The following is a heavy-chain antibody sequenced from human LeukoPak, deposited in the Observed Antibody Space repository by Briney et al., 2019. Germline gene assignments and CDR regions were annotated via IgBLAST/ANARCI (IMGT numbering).Heavy chain of an antibody. Sequence: PGGSLRLSCAASGFTFSSYWRHWVRQPPGKGLVWVSRINTDGSGTDYADFGNVRFTSARDYAKKTLYRQINSLRAEETAVYFCVSGTSDWAGIDYWGPGTLVSVSS. V-gene: IGHV3-74*01. D-gene: IGHD1-14*01. CDR2: INTDGSGT. CDR3: VSGTSDWAGIDY. CDR1: GFTFSSYW. J-gene: IGHJ4*02.